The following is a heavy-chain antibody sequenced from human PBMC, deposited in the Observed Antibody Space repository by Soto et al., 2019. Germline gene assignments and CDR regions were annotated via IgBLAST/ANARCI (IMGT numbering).Heavy chain of an antibody. J-gene: IGHJ4*02. D-gene: IGHD1-1*01. V-gene: IGHV1-18*01. CDR2: ISPYNGNT. CDR3: ARDPYTWNDGGDY. Sequence: QVQLVQSGAEVKKPGASVKVSCKASGYTFANFGVNWVRQAPGQGLEWMGWISPYNGNTHYAQRLQGRVTLTTDTSTSTAYMELRSLRSDDTAVYYCARDPYTWNDGGDYWGQGTLVTVSS. CDR1: GYTFANFG.